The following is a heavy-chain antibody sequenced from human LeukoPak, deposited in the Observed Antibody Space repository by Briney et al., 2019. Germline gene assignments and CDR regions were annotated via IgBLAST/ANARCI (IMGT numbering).Heavy chain of an antibody. CDR2: IYPGDSDT. V-gene: IGHV5-51*01. J-gene: IGHJ6*02. CDR1: GYSFTSYW. CDR3: ARARIAAVGRVNYYCGMDV. Sequence: GESLKISCKGSGYSFTSYWIGWVRQMSGRGLEWMGIIYPGDSDTKYSPSFQGQVTISADRSITTAYLQWSSLKASDTAMYYCARARIAAVGRVNYYCGMDVWGQGTTVTVSS. D-gene: IGHD6-13*01.